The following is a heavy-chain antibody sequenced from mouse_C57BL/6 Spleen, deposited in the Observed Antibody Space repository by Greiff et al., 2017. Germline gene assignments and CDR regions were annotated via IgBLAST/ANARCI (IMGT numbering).Heavy chain of an antibody. CDR2: IYPRDGST. CDR3: ARWHYGSRLFDY. V-gene: IGHV1-78*01. D-gene: IGHD1-1*01. J-gene: IGHJ2*01. CDR1: GYTFTDHT. Sequence: QVQLQQSDAELVKPGASVKISCKVSGYTFTDHTIHWMKQRPEQGLAWIGYIYPRDGSTKYNEKFKGKATLTADKASSTAYMQLNRLTSDDSAVYFCARWHYGSRLFDYWGQGTTLTVSS.